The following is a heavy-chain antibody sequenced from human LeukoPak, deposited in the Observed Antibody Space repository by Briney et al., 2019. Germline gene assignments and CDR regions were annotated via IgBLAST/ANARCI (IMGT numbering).Heavy chain of an antibody. Sequence: GGSLRLSCAASGFTFDDYAMHWVRQAPGKGLEWVSGISWNSGSIGYADSVKGRFTISRDNSQNTVDLQMNSLRVEDTAVYYCAKDRYSTSSTFTVNPFDYWGQGILVTVSS. CDR2: ISWNSGSI. J-gene: IGHJ4*02. V-gene: IGHV3-9*01. D-gene: IGHD2-2*01. CDR1: GFTFDDYA. CDR3: AKDRYSTSSTFTVNPFDY.